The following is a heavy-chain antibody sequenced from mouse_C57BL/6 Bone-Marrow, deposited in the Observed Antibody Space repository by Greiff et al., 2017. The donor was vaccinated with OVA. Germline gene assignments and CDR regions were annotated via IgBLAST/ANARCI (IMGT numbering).Heavy chain of an antibody. V-gene: IGHV1-50*01. J-gene: IGHJ2*01. CDR3: ARGSNYVTDY. CDR2: IDPSDSYT. D-gene: IGHD2-5*01. Sequence: QVQLQQPGAELVKPGASVKLSCKASGYTFTSYWMQRVKQRPGQGLEWIGEIDPSDSYTNYNQKYKGKATLTVDTSSSTAYMQLSSLTSEDAAVYYCARGSNYVTDYWGQGTTLTVSS. CDR1: GYTFTSYW.